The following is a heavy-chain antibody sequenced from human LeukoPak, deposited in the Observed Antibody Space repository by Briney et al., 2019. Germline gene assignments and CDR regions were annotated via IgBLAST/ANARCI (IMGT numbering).Heavy chain of an antibody. V-gene: IGHV3-30*18. CDR1: GVTFRGSI. J-gene: IGHJ4*02. D-gene: IGHD6-13*01. CDR3: AKVLQQHLCDY. CDR2: ISYDGSNK. Sequence: GGSLRHSCAHSGVTFRGSIMHWVCQAPGKGLEWVAVISYDGSNKYYADSVKGRFTISRDNSKNTLYLQMNSLRAEDTAVYYCAKVLQQHLCDYWGQGTLVTVSS.